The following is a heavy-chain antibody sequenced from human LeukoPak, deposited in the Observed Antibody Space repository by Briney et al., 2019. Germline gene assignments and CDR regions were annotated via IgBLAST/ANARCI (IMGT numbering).Heavy chain of an antibody. CDR1: GYTFTGYY. J-gene: IGHJ4*02. V-gene: IGHV1-18*04. CDR3: ARDFSGYYDSSGPPDY. D-gene: IGHD3-22*01. Sequence: ASVKVSCKASGYTFTGYYMHWVRQAPGQGLEWMGWISAYNGNTNYAQKLQGRVTMTTDTSTSTAYMELRSLRSDDTAVYYCARDFSGYYDSSGPPDYWGQGTLVTVSS. CDR2: ISAYNGNT.